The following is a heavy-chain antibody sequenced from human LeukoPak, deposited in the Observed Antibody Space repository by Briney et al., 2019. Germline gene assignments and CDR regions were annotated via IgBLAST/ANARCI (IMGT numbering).Heavy chain of an antibody. CDR1: GFTLSSYW. D-gene: IGHD5-12*01. CDR2: IKQDGSEK. V-gene: IGHV3-7*01. CDR3: ARGDNSGYDYFDY. Sequence: GGSLRLSCAASGFTLSSYWMSWVRQAPGKGRGWVANIKQDGSEKYYVDAVKGRFTISRDNAKNSLYLQMNSLRAEDTAVYYCARGDNSGYDYFDYWGQGTLVTVSS. J-gene: IGHJ4*02.